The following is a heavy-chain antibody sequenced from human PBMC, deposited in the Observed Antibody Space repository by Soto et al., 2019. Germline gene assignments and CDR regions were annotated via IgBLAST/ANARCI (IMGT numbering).Heavy chain of an antibody. V-gene: IGHV3-23*01. CDR3: AKGYDFWSGAFAP. Sequence: GGSLRLSCEASGFTFNNFAMTWVRQAPGKGLEWVSLIRGNGETYYTDSVKGRFTISRDNSKSTLYLLLNNLIAEDTALYYCAKGYDFWSGAFAPWGQGTLVTVSS. CDR2: IRGNGET. D-gene: IGHD3-3*01. J-gene: IGHJ5*02. CDR1: GFTFNNFA.